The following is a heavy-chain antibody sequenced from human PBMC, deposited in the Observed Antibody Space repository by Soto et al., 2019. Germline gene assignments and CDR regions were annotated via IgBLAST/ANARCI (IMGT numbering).Heavy chain of an antibody. CDR3: ATRMGRRKPYYDFWSGYYDWFDP. Sequence: ASVKVSCKVSGYTLTELSMHWVRQAPGKGLEWMGGFDPEDGETIYAQKFQGRVTMTEDTSTDTAYMELSSLRSEDTAVYYCATRMGRRKPYYDFWSGYYDWFDPWGQGTLVTVSS. CDR2: FDPEDGET. CDR1: GYTLTELS. V-gene: IGHV1-24*01. D-gene: IGHD3-3*01. J-gene: IGHJ5*02.